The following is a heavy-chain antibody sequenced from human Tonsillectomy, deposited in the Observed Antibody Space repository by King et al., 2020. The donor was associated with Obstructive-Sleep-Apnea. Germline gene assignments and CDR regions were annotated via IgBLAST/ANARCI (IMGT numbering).Heavy chain of an antibody. J-gene: IGHJ6*02. Sequence: VQLVESGGGLVQPGGSLRLSCAASGFTFSSYAMSWVRQAPGKGLEWVSAISGSGGSTYYADSVKGRFTISRDNSKNTRYLQMNSLRAEDTAVYYCAKSADTDTAMVTYYYYYYGMDVWGQGTTVTVSS. CDR3: AKSADTDTAMVTYYYYYYGMDV. CDR2: ISGSGGST. V-gene: IGHV3-23*04. CDR1: GFTFSSYA. D-gene: IGHD5-18*01.